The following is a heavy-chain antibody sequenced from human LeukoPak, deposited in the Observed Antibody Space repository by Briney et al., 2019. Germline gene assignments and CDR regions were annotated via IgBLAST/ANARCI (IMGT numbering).Heavy chain of an antibody. Sequence: VASVKVSCKASGYTFTDYFMHWVRQAPGQGPEWMGWINPNSGGTNYAHKFQGRVTMTRDTSISTAYMELSRLRSDDTAVYYCARDLRVGPTVFDYWGQGTLVTVSS. J-gene: IGHJ4*02. V-gene: IGHV1-2*02. CDR3: ARDLRVGPTVFDY. D-gene: IGHD1-26*01. CDR1: GYTFTDYF. CDR2: INPNSGGT.